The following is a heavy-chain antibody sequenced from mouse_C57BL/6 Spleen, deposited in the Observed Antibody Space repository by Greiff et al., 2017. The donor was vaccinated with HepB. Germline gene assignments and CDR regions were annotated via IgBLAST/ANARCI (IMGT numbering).Heavy chain of an antibody. V-gene: IGHV1-63*01. J-gene: IGHJ1*03. D-gene: IGHD2-5*01. CDR2: IYPGGGYT. CDR3: ARHYSNYGYFDV. Sequence: QVQLQQSGAELVRPGPSVKMSCKASGYTFTNYWIGWAKQRPGHGLEWIGDIYPGGGYTNYNEKFKGKATLTADKSSSTAYMQFSSLTSEDSAIYYCARHYSNYGYFDVWGTGTTVTVSS. CDR1: GYTFTNYW.